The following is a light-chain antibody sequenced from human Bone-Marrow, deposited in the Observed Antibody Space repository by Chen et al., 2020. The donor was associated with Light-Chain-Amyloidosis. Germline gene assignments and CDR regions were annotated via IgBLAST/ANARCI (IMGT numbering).Light chain of an antibody. V-gene: IGKV3-20*01. CDR1: QTISSNY. J-gene: IGKJ4*01. CDR3: QQYGTSPLT. Sequence: EILLSQSSGPPSLSAGEGANLSCRASQTISSNYLTWYQQKFGQAPRLLIYGSSSRATGIPDRFTGSGSGTDFTLTINRLEPEDFAMYYCQQYGTSPLTFGGGTKVEIK. CDR2: GSS.